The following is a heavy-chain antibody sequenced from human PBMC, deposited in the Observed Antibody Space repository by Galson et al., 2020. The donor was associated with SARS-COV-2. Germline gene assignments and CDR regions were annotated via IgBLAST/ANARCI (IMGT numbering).Heavy chain of an antibody. J-gene: IGHJ4*02. CDR1: GFTFTTSA. D-gene: IGHD6-6*01. CDR2: IVVGSVKT. Sequence: SVKVSCNASGFTFTTSAVQWVRQARGQPLEWIAWIVVGSVKTNYAQKFQERVSITRDMSTTPAYMELSSLRYEDTSVYYCAAFIARPAYWGQGTLVTVSS. V-gene: IGHV1-58*01. CDR3: AAFIARPAY.